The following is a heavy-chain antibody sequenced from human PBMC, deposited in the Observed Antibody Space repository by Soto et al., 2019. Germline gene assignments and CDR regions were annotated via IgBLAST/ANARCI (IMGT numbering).Heavy chain of an antibody. CDR3: ARDRGYDFWSGYYMLGGDFYYYYGMDV. V-gene: IGHV1-18*01. Sequence: ASVKVSCKASGYTFTSYGISWVRQAPGQGLEWMGWISAYNGNTNYAQKLQGRVTMTTDTSTSTAYMELRSLRSDDTAVYYCARDRGYDFWSGYYMLGGDFYYYYGMDVWG. J-gene: IGHJ6*02. CDR1: GYTFTSYG. CDR2: ISAYNGNT. D-gene: IGHD3-3*01.